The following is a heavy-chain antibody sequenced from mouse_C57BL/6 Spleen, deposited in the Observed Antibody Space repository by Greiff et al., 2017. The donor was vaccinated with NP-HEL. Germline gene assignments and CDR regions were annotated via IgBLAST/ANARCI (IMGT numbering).Heavy chain of an antibody. V-gene: IGHV1-42*01. Sequence: VQLQQSGPELVKPGASVKISCKASGYSFTGYYMNWVKQSPEKSLEWIGEINPSTGGTTYIQKFKAKATLTVDKSSSTAYMQLKSLTSEDSAVYYCARSGSSYDYWGQGTTLTVSS. CDR2: INPSTGGT. CDR1: GYSFTGYY. D-gene: IGHD1-1*01. J-gene: IGHJ2*01. CDR3: ARSGSSYDY.